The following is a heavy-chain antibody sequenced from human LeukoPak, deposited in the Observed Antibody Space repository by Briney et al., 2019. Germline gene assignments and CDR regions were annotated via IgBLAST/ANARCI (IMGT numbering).Heavy chain of an antibody. D-gene: IGHD2-15*01. CDR2: IYYSGST. V-gene: IGHV4-39*01. Sequence: PSETLSLTCTVSGGSISSSSYYWGWIRQPPGKGLEWIGSIYYSGSTYYNPSLKSRVTISVDTSKNQFSLKLSSVTAADTAVYYCARHAWDIVVVVAAPTGEAFDIWGQETMVTVSS. J-gene: IGHJ3*02. CDR1: GGSISSSSYY. CDR3: ARHAWDIVVVVAAPTGEAFDI.